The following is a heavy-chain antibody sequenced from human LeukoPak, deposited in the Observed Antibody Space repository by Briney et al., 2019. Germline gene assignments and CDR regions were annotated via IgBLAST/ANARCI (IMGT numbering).Heavy chain of an antibody. J-gene: IGHJ5*02. V-gene: IGHV4-39*01. CDR2: ASYSGSP. D-gene: IGHD3-10*01. CDR1: GDSISSSRYY. CDR3: ARHGWDYPSGTYYTFDP. Sequence: KASETLSLTCTVSGDSISSSRYYWGWIRQPPGKGLEWIGSASYSGSPYYNPSLRSRVITSVDTSKNQFSLRLSSVTATDTAMYYCARHGWDYPSGTYYTFDPWGQGTLVTVSS.